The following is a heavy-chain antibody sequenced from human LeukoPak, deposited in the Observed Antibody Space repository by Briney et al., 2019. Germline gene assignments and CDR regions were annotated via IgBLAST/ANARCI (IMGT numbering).Heavy chain of an antibody. CDR1: GFTFSSYW. J-gene: IGHJ4*01. Sequence: GGSLRLSCAVSGFTFSSYWMNWVRQAPGKGLEWVASIKQDGGEKSYVDSVKGRFTISRDNAKNSLYLQMSSLRAEDTAVYYCARDGTAAGLYFDLWGQGSLVTVSS. CDR3: ARDGTAAGLYFDL. CDR2: IKQDGGEK. V-gene: IGHV3-7*01. D-gene: IGHD6-13*01.